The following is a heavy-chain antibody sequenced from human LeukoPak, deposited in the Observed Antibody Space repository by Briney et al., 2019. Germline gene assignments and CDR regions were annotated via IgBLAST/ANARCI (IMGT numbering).Heavy chain of an antibody. Sequence: SETLSLTCTVSGGSISSYYWSWIRQPPGKGLEWIGYIYYSGSTNYNPSLKSRVTISVDTSKNQFSLKLNSVTAADTAVYYCARAQSYYYYYMDVWGKGTTVTISS. CDR2: IYYSGST. V-gene: IGHV4-59*01. J-gene: IGHJ6*03. CDR3: ARAQSYYYYYMDV. CDR1: GGSISSYY.